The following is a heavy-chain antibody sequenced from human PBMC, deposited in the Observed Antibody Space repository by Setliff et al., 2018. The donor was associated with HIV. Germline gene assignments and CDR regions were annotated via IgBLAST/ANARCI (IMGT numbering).Heavy chain of an antibody. CDR1: GDSISSYY. J-gene: IGHJ4*02. CDR3: ARGAYIKMNYCFDY. CDR2: IYYSGST. D-gene: IGHD3-16*01. Sequence: SETLSLTCTVSGDSISSYYWSWIRQPPGKGLEWIGSIYYSGSTSYNPSLKSRLTISVDTSKNQFSLKLDSVTAADTAVYYCARGAYIKMNYCFDYWGRGTLVTVSS. V-gene: IGHV4-59*12.